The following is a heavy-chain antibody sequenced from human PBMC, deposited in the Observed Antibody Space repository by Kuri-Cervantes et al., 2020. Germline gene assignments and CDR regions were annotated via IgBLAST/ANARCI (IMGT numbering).Heavy chain of an antibody. J-gene: IGHJ4*02. CDR1: GFTFDSYA. CDR3: ATDAYSSGSDYFDD. V-gene: IGHV3-30-3*01. CDR2: ISYDASKK. D-gene: IGHD3-10*01. Sequence: LSLTCAASGFTFDSYAVHWVRQAPGKGLEWVSLISYDASKKYYADSVKGRFTISRDNSKNTLYLQMNSLRPEDTAVYYCATDAYSSGSDYFDDWGQGTLVTVSS.